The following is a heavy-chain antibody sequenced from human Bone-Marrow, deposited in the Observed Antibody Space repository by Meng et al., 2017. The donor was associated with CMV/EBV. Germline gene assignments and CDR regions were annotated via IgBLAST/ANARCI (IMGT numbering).Heavy chain of an antibody. CDR2: ITRSGDST. V-gene: IGHV3-23*01. J-gene: IGHJ4*02. D-gene: IGHD3-10*01. CDR1: FIFSNYA. Sequence: FIFSNYARSWVRQAPGKGLEWVSSITRSGDSTYYAGSVEGRFTISRDNSKNTLFLQMNSLRAEDTAIYYCAKDLSLTVVRGVITDYWGQGTLVTVSS. CDR3: AKDLSLTVVRGVITDY.